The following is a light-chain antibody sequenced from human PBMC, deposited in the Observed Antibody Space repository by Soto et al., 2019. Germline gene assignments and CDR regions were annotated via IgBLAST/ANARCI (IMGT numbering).Light chain of an antibody. CDR3: QEYGTSPRLT. CDR1: QSVSSNF. V-gene: IGKV3-20*01. J-gene: IGKJ4*01. CDR2: GAS. Sequence: EIVLTQSPGTLSLSPGERATLSCRASQSVSSNFLAWYQQKPGQAPRLLIYGASSRATGMPDRFSGSGSGTDFTLTISRLEPEDFAVYYCQEYGTSPRLTFGGGTKVEMK.